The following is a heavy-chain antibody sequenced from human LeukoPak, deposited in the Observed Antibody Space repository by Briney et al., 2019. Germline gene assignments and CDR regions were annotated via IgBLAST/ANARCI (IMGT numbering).Heavy chain of an antibody. Sequence: GRSLRLSCAASGFTFDDYAVHWVRQAPGKGLEWVSGISWNSGSIGYADSVKGRFTISRDNAKISLYLQMSSLRAEDTALYYCAKGNYGDSPYYYYYGMDVWGQGTTVTVSS. CDR3: AKGNYGDSPYYYYYGMDV. CDR2: ISWNSGSI. V-gene: IGHV3-9*01. CDR1: GFTFDDYA. J-gene: IGHJ6*02. D-gene: IGHD4-17*01.